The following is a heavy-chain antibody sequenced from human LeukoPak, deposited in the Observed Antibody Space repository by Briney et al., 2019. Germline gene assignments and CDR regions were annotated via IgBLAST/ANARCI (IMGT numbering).Heavy chain of an antibody. CDR3: ARERGRGVISPYFDW. D-gene: IGHD3-10*01. CDR1: GFTVSTDY. J-gene: IGHJ4*02. V-gene: IGHV3-66*01. Sequence: GGSLRLSCAASGFTVSTDYMSWVRQVPGKGLEWVSVLYSGGRTDYADSVKGRFIISRDNSRNTLFLQMYSLRAEDTAVYYCARERGRGVISPYFDWWGQGTLVTVSS. CDR2: LYSGGRT.